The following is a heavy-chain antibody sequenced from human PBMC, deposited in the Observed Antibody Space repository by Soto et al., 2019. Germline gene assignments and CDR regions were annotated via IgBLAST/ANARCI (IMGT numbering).Heavy chain of an antibody. CDR1: GFSLNTSGVG. Sequence: QITLKESGPTLVKPTQTLTLTCTFPGFSLNTSGVGVGWVRQPPGRALEWLAVIYWTDDKRYSPSLKSRLSITKDTSKKQVVHTMTHMDPMDTEIFFCAQKPPVETSAFHIWGPGTMVPVSS. CDR2: IYWTDDK. V-gene: IGHV2-5*01. J-gene: IGHJ3*02. CDR3: AQKPPVETSAFHI. D-gene: IGHD2-21*02.